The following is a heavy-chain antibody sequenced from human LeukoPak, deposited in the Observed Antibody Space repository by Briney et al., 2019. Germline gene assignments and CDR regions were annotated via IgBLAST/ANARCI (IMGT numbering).Heavy chain of an antibody. CDR2: INPSGGST. CDR1: GYTFTSYY. CDR3: ARHLTEYGDYVSLYFQH. Sequence: ASVKVSCKASGYTFTSYYMHWVRQAPGQGLEWMGIINPSGGSTSYAQKFQGRVTMTRDTSKNQFSLKLSSVTAADTAVYYCARHLTEYGDYVSLYFQHWGQGTLVTVSS. V-gene: IGHV1-46*01. D-gene: IGHD4-17*01. J-gene: IGHJ1*01.